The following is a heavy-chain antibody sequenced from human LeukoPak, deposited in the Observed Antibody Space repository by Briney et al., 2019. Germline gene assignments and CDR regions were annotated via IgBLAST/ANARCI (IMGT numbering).Heavy chain of an antibody. Sequence: PGGSLRLSCAASGFTFDDYAMHWVRQAPGKGLEWVSGISWNSGSIGYADSVKGRFTISRDNAKNSLYLQMNSLRAEDMALYYCARGGNSLYFDYWGQGTLVTVSS. V-gene: IGHV3-9*03. CDR3: ARGGNSLYFDY. D-gene: IGHD4-23*01. CDR2: ISWNSGSI. CDR1: GFTFDDYA. J-gene: IGHJ4*02.